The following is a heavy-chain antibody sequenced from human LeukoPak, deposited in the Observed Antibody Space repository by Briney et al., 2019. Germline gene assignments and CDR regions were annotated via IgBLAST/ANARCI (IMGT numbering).Heavy chain of an antibody. CDR3: ARDGGGYVAARLDY. CDR2: IKQDGSEK. V-gene: IGHV3-7*01. J-gene: IGHJ4*02. CDR1: GFTVSSYW. D-gene: IGHD5-12*01. Sequence: PGGSLRLSCAAFGFTVSSYWRSWVRQAPGKGLEWVANIKQDGSEKYYVDSVKGRFTSSRDNAKNSLYQQMNSLRAEDTAVYYCARDGGGYVAARLDYWGQGTLVTVSS.